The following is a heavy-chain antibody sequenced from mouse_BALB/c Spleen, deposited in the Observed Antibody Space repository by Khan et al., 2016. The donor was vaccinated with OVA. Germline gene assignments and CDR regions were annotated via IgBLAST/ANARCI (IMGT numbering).Heavy chain of an antibody. CDR3: ASHLTGSFGY. D-gene: IGHD4-1*01. Sequence: EVELVESGGDLMKPGGSLKLSCAASGFTFSTYGMSWVRQTPDKRLEWVATINSDGYYTYYPDSVQGRFTISRNNAKNTLYLQMSSLKSEDTAMYYWASHLTGSFGYWGQGTLVTVAA. CDR1: GFTFSTYG. V-gene: IGHV5-6*01. J-gene: IGHJ3*01. CDR2: INSDGYYT.